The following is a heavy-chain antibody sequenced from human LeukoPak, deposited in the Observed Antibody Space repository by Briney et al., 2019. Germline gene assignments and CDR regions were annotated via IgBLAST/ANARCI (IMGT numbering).Heavy chain of an antibody. CDR3: ASLDDSTSYYFDY. CDR2: IIPIFGTA. CDR1: GGTFSSYA. V-gene: IGHV1-69*06. J-gene: IGHJ4*02. D-gene: IGHD3-22*01. Sequence: SVKVSCKASGGTFSSYAISWVRQAPGQGLEWMGGIIPIFGTANYAQKFQGRVTITADKSTSTAYMELSSLRSEDTAVYYCASLDDSTSYYFDYWGQGTLVTVSS.